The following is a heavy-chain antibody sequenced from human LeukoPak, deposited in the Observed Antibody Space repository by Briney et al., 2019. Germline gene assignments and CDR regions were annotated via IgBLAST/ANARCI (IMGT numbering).Heavy chain of an antibody. J-gene: IGHJ4*02. CDR2: INHSGST. CDR1: GGSFSGYY. CDR3: ARAAVAGPIDY. Sequence: SETLSLTCAVYGGSFSGYYWSWIRQPPGKGLERIGEINHSGSTNYNPSLKSRVTISVDTSKNQFSLKLSSVTAADTAVYYCARAAVAGPIDYWGQGTLVTVSS. V-gene: IGHV4-34*01. D-gene: IGHD6-19*01.